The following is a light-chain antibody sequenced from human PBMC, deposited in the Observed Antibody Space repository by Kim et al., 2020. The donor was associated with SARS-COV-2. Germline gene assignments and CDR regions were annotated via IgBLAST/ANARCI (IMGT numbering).Light chain of an antibody. CDR3: QQYNFPLT. J-gene: IGKJ4*01. Sequence: DIQMTQSPSTVSASVGDRVTITCRVSQNINTYLAWYQQKPGKAPKLLIYKASNLENGVPSRFSGSGSGTEFTLTISSLRPDDFATYYCQQYNFPLTFGGGTKVDIK. CDR1: QNINTY. V-gene: IGKV1-5*03. CDR2: KAS.